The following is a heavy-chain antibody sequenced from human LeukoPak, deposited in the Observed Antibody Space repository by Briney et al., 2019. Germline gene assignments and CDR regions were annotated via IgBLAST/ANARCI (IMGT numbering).Heavy chain of an antibody. CDR2: INGDGGSL. CDR1: GFTFSSYA. J-gene: IGHJ4*02. CDR3: ARDEVGAPPIDY. Sequence: GGSLRLSCAASGFTFSSYAMSWVRQAPGKGLVWVANINGDGGSLGYADSVKGRFTISRDNAKNTLYLHMNSLRAEDTAVYYCARDEVGAPPIDYWGQGTLVTVSS. V-gene: IGHV3-74*01. D-gene: IGHD1-26*01.